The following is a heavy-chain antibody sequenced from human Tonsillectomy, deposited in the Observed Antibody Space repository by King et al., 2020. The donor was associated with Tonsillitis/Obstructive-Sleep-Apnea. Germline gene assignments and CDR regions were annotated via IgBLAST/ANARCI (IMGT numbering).Heavy chain of an antibody. CDR1: GFTFDDYG. Sequence: VQLVESGGGVVRPGGSLRLSCAASGFTFDDYGMSWVRQAPGKGLEWVSGSNWNGGSTGYADSVKGRFTISSDNAKNSLYLQMNSLRAEDTALYYCARSRGYWSGGSCVNWFDPWGQGTLVTVSS. CDR2: SNWNGGST. J-gene: IGHJ5*02. CDR3: ARSRGYWSGGSCVNWFDP. D-gene: IGHD2-15*01. V-gene: IGHV3-20*04.